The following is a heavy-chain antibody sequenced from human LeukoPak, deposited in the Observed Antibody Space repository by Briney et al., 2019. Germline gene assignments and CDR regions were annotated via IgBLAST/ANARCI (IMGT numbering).Heavy chain of an antibody. CDR1: GFTVSRNY. V-gene: IGHV3-53*01. Sequence: GGSLRLSCAASGFTVSRNYMTWVRQAPGKGLEWVSVVYSNNSTYYADSVKGRFTISRDSSNNTLYLQMNSLRVEDTAIYYCARGINMMIVAPGYWDQGTLVTVSS. CDR3: ARGINMMIVAPGY. CDR2: VYSNNST. D-gene: IGHD3-22*01. J-gene: IGHJ4*02.